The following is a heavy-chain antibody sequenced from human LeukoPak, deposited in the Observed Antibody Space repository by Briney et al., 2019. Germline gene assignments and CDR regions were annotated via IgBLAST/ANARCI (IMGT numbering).Heavy chain of an antibody. CDR3: ARLRDYGDYYDAFDI. Sequence: ASVKVSCKASGYTFTSYGISWVRQAPGQGLEWMGWISAYNGNTNYARKLQGRVTMTTDTSTSTAYMELRSLRSDDTAVYYCARLRDYGDYYDAFDIWGQGTMVTVSS. V-gene: IGHV1-18*01. CDR1: GYTFTSYG. J-gene: IGHJ3*02. D-gene: IGHD4-17*01. CDR2: ISAYNGNT.